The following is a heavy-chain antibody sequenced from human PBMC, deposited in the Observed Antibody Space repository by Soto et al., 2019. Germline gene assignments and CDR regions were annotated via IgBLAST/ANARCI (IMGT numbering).Heavy chain of an antibody. CDR1: GFTFSDYY. Sequence: QVQLVESGGGLVKPGGSLRLSCAASGFTFSDYYMSWIRQAPGKGLEWVSYISSSGSTIYYADCVKGRLTIARDNTKNSLYLQMNSLRAEDTAVYYCARAVAGTSAYYYHFYYMDVWGKGTTVTVSS. CDR2: ISSSGSTI. J-gene: IGHJ6*03. CDR3: ARAVAGTSAYYYHFYYMDV. V-gene: IGHV3-11*01. D-gene: IGHD6-19*01.